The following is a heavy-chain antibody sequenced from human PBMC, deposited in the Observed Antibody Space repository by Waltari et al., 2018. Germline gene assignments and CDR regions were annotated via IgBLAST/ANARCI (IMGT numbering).Heavy chain of an antibody. D-gene: IGHD3-16*01. CDR2: INDDGTST. J-gene: IGHJ3*02. Sequence: QLEESGGGLVQTGESLRLSCEASGFTLSMPWMHWVRQGRGKGLEWVARINDDGTSTNYADSVRGRFTISRDNAKNTLYLEMNSLRGEDSGVYYCTRAPWGELVIASDIWGQGTVVSVSS. CDR3: TRAPWGELVIASDI. V-gene: IGHV3-74*01. CDR1: GFTLSMPW.